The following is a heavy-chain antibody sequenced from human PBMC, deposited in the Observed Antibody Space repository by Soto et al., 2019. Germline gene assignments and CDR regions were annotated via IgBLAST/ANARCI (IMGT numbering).Heavy chain of an antibody. Sequence: PGGSLRLSCAASGFTFSSYWMHWVRQAPGKGLVWVSRINSDGSSTSYADSVKGRFTISRDNAKNTLYLQMNSLRAEDTAVYYCARAGAYCGGDCYEFDYWGQGTLVTVSS. V-gene: IGHV3-74*01. CDR3: ARAGAYCGGDCYEFDY. J-gene: IGHJ4*02. CDR1: GFTFSSYW. CDR2: INSDGSST. D-gene: IGHD2-21*02.